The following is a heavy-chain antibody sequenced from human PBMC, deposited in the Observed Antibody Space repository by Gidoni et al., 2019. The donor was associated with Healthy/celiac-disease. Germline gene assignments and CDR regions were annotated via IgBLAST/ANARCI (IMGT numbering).Heavy chain of an antibody. J-gene: IGHJ6*02. CDR2: ISAYNGNT. CDR3: ARDDRPDYYYGMDV. Sequence: QVHLFQSGAKLKNPGPSVKASSRPSVYTFPSYGIRWVRQAPGQGLEWMGWISAYNGNTNYAQKLQGRVTMTTDTSTSTAYMELRSLRSDDTAVYYCARDDRPDYYYGMDVWGQGTTVTVSS. CDR1: VYTFPSYG. V-gene: IGHV1-18*01.